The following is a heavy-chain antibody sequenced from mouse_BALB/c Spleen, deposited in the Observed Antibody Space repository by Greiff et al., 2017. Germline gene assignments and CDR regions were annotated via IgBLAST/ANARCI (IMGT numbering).Heavy chain of an antibody. Sequence: EVKVVESGGGLVQPGGSLKLSCAASGFTFSSYGMSWVRQTPDKRLELVATITSNGGSTYYPDSVKGRCTISRDNAKNTLYLPLSSLKSEDTAMYYCARVIGGYYAMDYWGQGTSVTVSA. D-gene: IGHD2-14*01. CDR3: ARVIGGYYAMDY. CDR1: GFTFSSYG. J-gene: IGHJ4*01. V-gene: IGHV5-6-3*01. CDR2: ITSNGGST.